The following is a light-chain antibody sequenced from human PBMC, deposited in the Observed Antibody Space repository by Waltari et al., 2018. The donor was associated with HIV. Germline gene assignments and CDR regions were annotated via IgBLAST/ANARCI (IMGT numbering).Light chain of an antibody. CDR1: SSDVGGYNY. CDR3: SSYTSTNTYV. V-gene: IGLV2-14*01. CDR2: EVS. J-gene: IGLJ1*01. Sequence: QSALTQPASVSGSPGQSITISCTGTSSDVGGYNYVSWYQQHPGKAPKLMISEVSDRPSGVSNRFSGSKSANTASLTISGLQAEDEADYYCSSYTSTNTYVFGTRTKVTVL.